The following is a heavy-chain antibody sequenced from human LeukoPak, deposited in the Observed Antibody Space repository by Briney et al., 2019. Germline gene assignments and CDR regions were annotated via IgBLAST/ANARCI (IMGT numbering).Heavy chain of an antibody. CDR2: ISSSGSTI. J-gene: IGHJ3*02. CDR1: GFTFSSYE. D-gene: IGHD2-2*01. V-gene: IGHV3-48*03. Sequence: GGSLRLSCAASGFTFSSYEMNWVRQAPGKGLEWVSYISSSGSTIYYADSVKGRYTISRDNAKNSLYLQMNSLRAEDTAVYYCAREDIVVVPAAMEGPFDIWGQGTMVTVSS. CDR3: AREDIVVVPAAMEGPFDI.